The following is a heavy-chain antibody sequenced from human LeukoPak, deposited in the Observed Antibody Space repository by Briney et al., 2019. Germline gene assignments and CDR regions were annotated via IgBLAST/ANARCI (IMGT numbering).Heavy chain of an antibody. CDR2: ISSSGSTI. CDR3: ARVKRIQLRFPPYYMDV. D-gene: IGHD5-18*01. J-gene: IGHJ6*03. V-gene: IGHV3-11*04. Sequence: GGSLRLSCAASGFTFRDYAMSWVRQAPGKGLEWVSYISSSGSTIYYADSVKGRFTISRDNAKNSLYLQMNSLRAEDTAVYYCARVKRIQLRFPPYYMDVWGKGTTVTISS. CDR1: GFTFRDYA.